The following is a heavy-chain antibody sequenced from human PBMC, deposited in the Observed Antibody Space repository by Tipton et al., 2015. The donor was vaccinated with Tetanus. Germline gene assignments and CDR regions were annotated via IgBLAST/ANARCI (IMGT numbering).Heavy chain of an antibody. CDR3: ARRNYPYYFDD. D-gene: IGHD5-24*01. V-gene: IGHV4-61*01. J-gene: IGHJ4*02. CDR1: GDSVRSTNSY. CDR2: IYYRGTT. Sequence: LSLTCTVSGDSVRSTNSYWSWLRQPPGKGLEWIGYIYYRGTTKYNPSLKSRVTMSVDTSKNQFSLKLTSVTAADTAIYYCARRNYPYYFDDWGQGILVTVSS.